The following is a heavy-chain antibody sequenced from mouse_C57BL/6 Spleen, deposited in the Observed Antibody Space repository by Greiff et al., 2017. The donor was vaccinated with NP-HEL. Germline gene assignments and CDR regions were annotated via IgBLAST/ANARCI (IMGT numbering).Heavy chain of an antibody. J-gene: IGHJ2*01. CDR3: AREEDGGDYFDY. Sequence: VQLQQPGAELVKPGASVKMSCKASGYTFTSYWITWVKQRPGQGLEWIGDIYPGSGSTNYNEKFKSKATLTVDPSSSTAYMQLSSLTSEVSAVYYCAREEDGGDYFDYWGQGTTLTVSS. CDR1: GYTFTSYW. CDR2: IYPGSGST. V-gene: IGHV1-55*01.